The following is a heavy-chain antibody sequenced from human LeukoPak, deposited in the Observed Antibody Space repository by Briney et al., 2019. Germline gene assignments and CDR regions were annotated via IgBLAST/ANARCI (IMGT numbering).Heavy chain of an antibody. Sequence: SETLSLTCTVSGGSMTSGGYYWSWIRQHPGKGLEWIGNIHYSGTTYFNPPLKSRVTMSIDTSKNQFSLKLSSVTAADTAVYYCAKETGDDAFDIWGQGTMVTVSS. CDR1: GGSMTSGGYY. CDR3: AKETGDDAFDI. D-gene: IGHD3-10*01. J-gene: IGHJ3*02. CDR2: IHYSGTT. V-gene: IGHV4-31*03.